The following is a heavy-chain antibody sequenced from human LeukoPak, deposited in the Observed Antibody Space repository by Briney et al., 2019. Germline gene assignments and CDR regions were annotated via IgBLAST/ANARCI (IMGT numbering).Heavy chain of an antibody. CDR3: ASWGYGDYEVGGDY. J-gene: IGHJ4*02. V-gene: IGHV4-59*01. Sequence: SETLSLTCTVSGGSISSYYWSWIRQPPGKGLEWIGYIYYSGSTNYNPSLKSRVTISVDTSKNQFSLKLSSVTAADTAVYYCASWGYGDYEVGGDYWGQGTLVTVSS. D-gene: IGHD4-17*01. CDR1: GGSISSYY. CDR2: IYYSGST.